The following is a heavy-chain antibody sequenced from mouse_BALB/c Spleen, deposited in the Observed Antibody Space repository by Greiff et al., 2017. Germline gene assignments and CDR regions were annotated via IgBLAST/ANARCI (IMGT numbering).Heavy chain of an antibody. CDR2: IDPANGNT. D-gene: IGHD1-1*01. V-gene: IGHV14-3*02. CDR1: GFNIKDTY. Sequence: VQLQQSGAELVKPGASVKLSCTASGFNIKDTYMHWVKQRPEQGLEWIGRIDPANGNTKYDPKFQGKATITADTSSNTAYLQLSSLTSEDTAVYDCAGSSYGSSPFYAMDYWGQGTSVTVSS. CDR3: AGSSYGSSPFYAMDY. J-gene: IGHJ4*01.